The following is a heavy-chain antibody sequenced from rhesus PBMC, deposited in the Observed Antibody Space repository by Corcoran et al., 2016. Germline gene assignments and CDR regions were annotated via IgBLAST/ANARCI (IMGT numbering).Heavy chain of an antibody. Sequence: QVQLQESGPGLVKPSETLSLTCAVSGGSISSNYCSWIRQSPGKGQEYIWYIYGGSGSTSYNPSLNSRVTISTDTSKNQFSLKLSSVTAADTAVYYCARSVYSSGWYFDYWGQGVLVTVSS. CDR2: IYGGSGST. D-gene: IGHD6-31*01. CDR1: GGSISSNY. V-gene: IGHV4-147*01. CDR3: ARSVYSSGWYFDY. J-gene: IGHJ4*01.